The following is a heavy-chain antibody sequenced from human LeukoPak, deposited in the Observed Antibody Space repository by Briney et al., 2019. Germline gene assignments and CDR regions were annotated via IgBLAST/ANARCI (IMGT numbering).Heavy chain of an antibody. CDR1: GGSITGYY. V-gene: IGHV4-4*07. J-gene: IGHJ4*02. CDR3: AREEFLHEIDSSGYFVY. D-gene: IGHD3-22*01. Sequence: KSSETLSLTCTVSGGSITGYYWNWIRHPAGQGLEWLGRVYSSGVSNYILSLTSRVTMSVDTSKNQFSLKLTSLTAADTAVYYCAREEFLHEIDSSGYFVYWGQGTLVTVSS. CDR2: VYSSGVS.